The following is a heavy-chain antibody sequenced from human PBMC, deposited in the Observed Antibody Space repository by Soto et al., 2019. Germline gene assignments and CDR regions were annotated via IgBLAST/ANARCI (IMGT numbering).Heavy chain of an antibody. V-gene: IGHV3-49*04. CDR1: GFTFSNAW. CDR2: IRSKAYRGTT. CDR3: TRDRLDDYGDLPYYFDY. D-gene: IGHD4-17*01. J-gene: IGHJ4*02. Sequence: GGSLRLSCAASGFTFSNAWMNWVRQAPGKGLEWVGFIRSKAYRGTTEYAASVKGRFTISRDDSKSIAYLQMNSLKTEDTAVYYCTRDRLDDYGDLPYYFDYWGQGTLVTVSS.